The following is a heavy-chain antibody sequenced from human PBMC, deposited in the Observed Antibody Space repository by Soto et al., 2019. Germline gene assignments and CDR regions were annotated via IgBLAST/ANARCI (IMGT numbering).Heavy chain of an antibody. CDR1: GFTFSSYG. D-gene: IGHD3-10*01. CDR3: VKDRLKVVPAAMPPITMVRGVTISTTDY. V-gene: IGHV3-30*18. J-gene: IGHJ4*02. CDR2: ISYDGSNK. Sequence: ESGGGVVQPGRSLRLSCAASGFTFSSYGMHWVRQAPGKGLEWVAVISYDGSNKYYADSVKGRFTISRDNSKNTLYLQMNSLRAEDTAVYYCVKDRLKVVPAAMPPITMVRGVTISTTDYWGQGTLVTVSS.